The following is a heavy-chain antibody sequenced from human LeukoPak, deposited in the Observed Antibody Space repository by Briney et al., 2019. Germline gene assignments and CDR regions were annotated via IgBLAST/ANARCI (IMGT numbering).Heavy chain of an antibody. CDR1: GFSFSSDE. Sequence: PGGSLRLSCAASGFSFSSDELNWVRQAPGKGLEWLSYISTSGRTTYYADSVKGRFTISRDNSKNTLYLQMNSLRAEDTAVYYCARDSTHPPEIDDIVVVPAAPGYWGQGTLVTVSS. V-gene: IGHV3-48*03. CDR2: ISTSGRTT. CDR3: ARDSTHPPEIDDIVVVPAAPGY. D-gene: IGHD2-2*01. J-gene: IGHJ4*02.